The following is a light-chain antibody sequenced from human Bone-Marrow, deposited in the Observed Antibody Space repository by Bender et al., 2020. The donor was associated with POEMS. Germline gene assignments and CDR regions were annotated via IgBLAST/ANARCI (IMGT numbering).Light chain of an antibody. V-gene: IGLV2-23*01. CDR1: SSDVGTYAF. CDR3: SSFGGSWV. Sequence: QSLLTQPPSVSGSPGQSITISCTVTSSDVGTYAFFSWYQQHPGKAPQLIIYEGFKRPSGISDRFSASKSDNTASLAVSGLQAEDEAFYYCSSFGGSWVFGGGTQLTVL. CDR2: EGF. J-gene: IGLJ3*02.